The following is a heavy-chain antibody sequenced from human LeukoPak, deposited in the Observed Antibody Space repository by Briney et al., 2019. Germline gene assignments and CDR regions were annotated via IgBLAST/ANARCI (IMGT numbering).Heavy chain of an antibody. V-gene: IGHV3-7*01. CDR2: IKQDGSEK. CDR3: ARDAPMTTVPNYYYGMDV. Sequence: ETLSLTCTVSGGSISSYYWSWVRQAPGKGLEWVANIKQDGSEKYYVDSVKGRFTISRDNAKNSLYLQMNSLRAEDTAVYYCARDAPMTTVPNYYYGMDVWGQGTTVTVSS. D-gene: IGHD4-11*01. CDR1: GGSISSYY. J-gene: IGHJ6*02.